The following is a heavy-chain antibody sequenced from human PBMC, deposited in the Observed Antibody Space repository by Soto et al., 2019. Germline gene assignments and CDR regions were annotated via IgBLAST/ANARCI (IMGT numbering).Heavy chain of an antibody. CDR1: GFTFNNYA. J-gene: IGHJ5*02. D-gene: IGHD3-3*01. Sequence: PGGSLRLSCAASGFTFNNYALTWVRQAPGQGLEWVSTIDVSGQSTFYADAVRGRFTISRDNSKNTVYLQMNSLRVEDTAIYYCANVMILRFSEWSTLHDSSGQGSSVIVSS. CDR3: ANVMILRFSEWSTLHDS. V-gene: IGHV3-23*01. CDR2: IDVSGQST.